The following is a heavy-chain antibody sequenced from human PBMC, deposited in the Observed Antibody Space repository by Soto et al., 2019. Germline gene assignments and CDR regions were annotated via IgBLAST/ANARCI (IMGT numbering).Heavy chain of an antibody. CDR1: YGSISNYY. CDR2: IYYSGST. D-gene: IGHD2-21*01. J-gene: IGHJ5*02. Sequence: PSETLSLTCTVSYGSISNYYWSWIRQPPGKGLEWIGYIYYSGSTNYNPSLKSRVTISVDASKNQFSLKLSSVTAADTAVYYCARRAVVAVTGSLDNWLDPWGQGILVTVSS. CDR3: ARRAVVAVTGSLDNWLDP. V-gene: IGHV4-59*01.